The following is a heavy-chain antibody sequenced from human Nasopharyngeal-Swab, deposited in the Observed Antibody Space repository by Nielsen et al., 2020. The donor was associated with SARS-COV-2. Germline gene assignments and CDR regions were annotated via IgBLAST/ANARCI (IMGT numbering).Heavy chain of an antibody. Sequence: GGSPRLSCAASGFTFSYYSMSWVRQAPGKGLEWVSSISGSGSYIYYADSVKGRFTISRDNAKNSLYLQMNSLRVEDTAVYYCGRQLRLGELSLYNEFDYWGQGTLVTVSS. CDR1: GFTFSYYS. J-gene: IGHJ4*02. CDR3: GRQLRLGELSLYNEFDY. D-gene: IGHD3-16*02. V-gene: IGHV3-21*01. CDR2: ISGSGSYI.